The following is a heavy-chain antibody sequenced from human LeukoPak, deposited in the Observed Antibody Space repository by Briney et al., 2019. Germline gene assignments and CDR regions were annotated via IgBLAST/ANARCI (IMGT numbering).Heavy chain of an antibody. CDR3: ARDPYRFAFDI. V-gene: IGHV3-7*03. Sequence: GGSLRLSCAASGFSFSTIYMSWVRQTPGQGLEWVANINVDGTAEYYVDSVKGRFTISRDDAKNSLYLQMNSLRAEDTAVYYCARDPYRFAFDIWGQGTVVLVSS. J-gene: IGHJ3*02. CDR1: GFSFSTIY. D-gene: IGHD1-26*01. CDR2: INVDGTAE.